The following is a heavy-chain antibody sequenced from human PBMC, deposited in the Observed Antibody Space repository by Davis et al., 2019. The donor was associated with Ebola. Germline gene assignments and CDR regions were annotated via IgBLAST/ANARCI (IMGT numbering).Heavy chain of an antibody. Sequence: GESLKISCKDSEDTFPTYWIAWVRQMPGKGLEWMGIIYTGDSDTRYSPSFRGQVTISADKSIKTAYLQWSSLKASDTAMYYCASLRRTITGMDDGFDIWGQGTMVTVSA. CDR2: IYTGDSDT. V-gene: IGHV5-51*01. CDR3: ASLRRTITGMDDGFDI. CDR1: EDTFPTYW. D-gene: IGHD1-20*01. J-gene: IGHJ3*02.